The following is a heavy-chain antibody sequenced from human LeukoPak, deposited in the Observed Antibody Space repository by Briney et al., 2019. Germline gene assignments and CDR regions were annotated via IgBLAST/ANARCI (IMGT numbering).Heavy chain of an antibody. V-gene: IGHV3-48*01. J-gene: IGHJ4*02. CDR2: ISSSSSTI. D-gene: IGHD6-13*01. CDR1: GFTFSSYS. CDR3: ARGIAAAAPTEGY. Sequence: PGGSLRLSCGASGFTFSSYSMNWVRQAPGKGLEWVSYISSSSSTIYYADSVKGRFTISRDNAKNSLYLQMNSLRAEDTAVHYCARGIAAAAPTEGYWGQGTLVTVSS.